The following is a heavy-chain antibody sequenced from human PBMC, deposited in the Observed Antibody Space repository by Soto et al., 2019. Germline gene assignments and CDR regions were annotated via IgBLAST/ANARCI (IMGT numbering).Heavy chain of an antibody. CDR2: INAGNGNT. D-gene: IGHD2-15*01. J-gene: IGHJ4*02. V-gene: IGHV1-3*01. CDR1: GYTFTSYA. Sequence: ASVKVSCKASGYTFTSYAMHWVRQAPGQRLEWMGWINAGNGNTKYSQKFQGRVTITRDTSASTAYMELSSLRSEDTAVYYCARDRDCSGGSCYKFPNYFDYWGQGTLVTVSS. CDR3: ARDRDCSGGSCYKFPNYFDY.